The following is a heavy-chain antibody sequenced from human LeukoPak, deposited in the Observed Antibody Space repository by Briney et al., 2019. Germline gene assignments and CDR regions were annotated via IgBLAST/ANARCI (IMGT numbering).Heavy chain of an antibody. D-gene: IGHD6-19*01. CDR1: GYTFTSYG. V-gene: IGHV1-18*01. Sequence: ASVKVSCRASGYTFTSYGISWVRQAPGQGLECMGWISAYNGNTNYAQKLQGRVTMTTDTSTSTAYMELRSLSSDDTAVYYCASGAAVARLDYWGQGTLVTVSS. CDR3: ASGAAVARLDY. J-gene: IGHJ4*02. CDR2: ISAYNGNT.